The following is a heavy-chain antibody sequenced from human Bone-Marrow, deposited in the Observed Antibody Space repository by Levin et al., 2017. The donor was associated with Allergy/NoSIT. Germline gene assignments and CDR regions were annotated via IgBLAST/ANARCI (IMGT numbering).Heavy chain of an antibody. V-gene: IGHV3-64*01. Sequence: GESLKISCAASGFTFSSSFMHWVRQAPGKGLEYVSSINENGGSTYYVSSVKGRFSISRDNSKNTLYLQLGSLTAEDMAVYYCARGVYYGSGRYYFDYWGQGTLVTVSS. CDR2: INENGGST. CDR1: GFTFSSSF. CDR3: ARGVYYGSGRYYFDY. J-gene: IGHJ4*02. D-gene: IGHD3-10*01.